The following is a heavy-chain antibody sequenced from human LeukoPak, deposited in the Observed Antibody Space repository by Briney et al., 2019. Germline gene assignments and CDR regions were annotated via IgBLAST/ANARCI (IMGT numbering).Heavy chain of an antibody. CDR3: ATQKSQRPAAFDI. CDR1: GDTLLSGSHY. Sequence: PSETLSLTCSVSGDTLLSGSHYWGWVRQSPGKGLEWIGSIYDGWSAYYNPSLKSRVSISVDTSKNQFSLKLTSATSADTAVYYCATQKSQRPAAFDIWGQGTRVAVSS. J-gene: IGHJ3*02. CDR2: IYDGWSA. V-gene: IGHV4-39*01.